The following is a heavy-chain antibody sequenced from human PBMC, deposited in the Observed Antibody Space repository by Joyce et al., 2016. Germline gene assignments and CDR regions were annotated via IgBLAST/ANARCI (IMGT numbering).Heavy chain of an antibody. CDR2: ILPVDSET. Sequence: DVQLVQSGAEVKKPGESLKISCEGSEYTFTNYWIGWVRQMPGKGLEWMGIILPVDSETRYSPSCQGKVTISADRSINTACLQWSSLKASDTAMYYCVRPQFSGYDTGFAFDTWGQGTMVTVSS. D-gene: IGHD5-12*01. V-gene: IGHV5-51*01. CDR3: VRPQFSGYDTGFAFDT. CDR1: EYTFTNYW. J-gene: IGHJ3*02.